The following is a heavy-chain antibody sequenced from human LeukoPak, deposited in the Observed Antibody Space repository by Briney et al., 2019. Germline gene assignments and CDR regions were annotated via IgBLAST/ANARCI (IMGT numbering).Heavy chain of an antibody. D-gene: IGHD3-3*01. V-gene: IGHV3-48*01. CDR3: ASHDFWSGYPDY. CDR2: ISSSSSTI. Sequence: PGGSLRLSRAASGFTFSSYSMNWVRQVPGKGLEWVSYISSSSSTIYYADSVKGRFTISRDNAKNSLYLQMNSLRAEDTAVYYCASHDFWSGYPDYWGQGTLVTVSS. J-gene: IGHJ4*02. CDR1: GFTFSSYS.